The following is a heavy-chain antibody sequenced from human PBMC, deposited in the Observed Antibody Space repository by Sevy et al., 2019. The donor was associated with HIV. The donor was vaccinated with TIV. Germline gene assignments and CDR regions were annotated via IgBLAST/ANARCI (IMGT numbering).Heavy chain of an antibody. V-gene: IGHV3-7*03. CDR1: GFTFSSYW. Sequence: GESLRLSCAASGFTFSSYWMSWVRQAPGKGLEWVANIKQDGSEKYYVHSVKGRFTISRDNAKNSLYLQMNSLRAEDTAVYYCARAETHIVVVPAAKSPLYYYYYMDVWGKGTTVTVSS. CDR2: IKQDGSEK. CDR3: ARAETHIVVVPAAKSPLYYYYYMDV. D-gene: IGHD2-2*01. J-gene: IGHJ6*03.